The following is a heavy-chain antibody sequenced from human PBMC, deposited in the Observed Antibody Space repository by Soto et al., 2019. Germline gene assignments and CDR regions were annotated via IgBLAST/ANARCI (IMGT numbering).Heavy chain of an antibody. Sequence: SETLSLTCTVSGGSISSYYWSWIRQPPGKGLEWIGYIYYSGSTNYNPSLKSRVTISVDTSKNQFSLKLSSVTAADTAVYYCARLHSAGYSSSWYDLDYWGQGTLVTVSS. D-gene: IGHD6-13*01. CDR3: ARLHSAGYSSSWYDLDY. CDR2: IYYSGST. CDR1: GGSISSYY. J-gene: IGHJ4*02. V-gene: IGHV4-59*08.